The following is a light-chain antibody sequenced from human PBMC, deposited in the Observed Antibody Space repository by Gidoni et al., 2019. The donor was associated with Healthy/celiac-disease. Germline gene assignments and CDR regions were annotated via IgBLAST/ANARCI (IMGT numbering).Light chain of an antibody. CDR2: KAS. J-gene: IGKJ2*02. V-gene: IGKV1-5*03. CDR3: QQYNSYSGT. Sequence: QMTQSPSTLSASVGDRVTITCRASQSISSWLAWYQQKPGKAPKLLIYKASSLESGVPSRFSGSGSGTEFTLTISSLQPDDFATYYCQQYNSYSGTFGQGTKLEIK. CDR1: QSISSW.